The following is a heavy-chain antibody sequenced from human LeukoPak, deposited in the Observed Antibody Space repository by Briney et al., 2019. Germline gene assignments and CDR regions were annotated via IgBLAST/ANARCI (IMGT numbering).Heavy chain of an antibody. J-gene: IGHJ4*02. CDR3: ARERRGRAAAGTGGFDY. Sequence: GASVKVSCKASGYTFTSYAMHWVRQAPGQRLEWMGWINAGNGNTKYSQKFQGRVTITRDTYASTAYMELSSLRSEDTAVYYCARERRGRAAAGTGGFDYWGQGTLVTVSS. CDR2: INAGNGNT. CDR1: GYTFTSYA. D-gene: IGHD6-13*01. V-gene: IGHV1-3*01.